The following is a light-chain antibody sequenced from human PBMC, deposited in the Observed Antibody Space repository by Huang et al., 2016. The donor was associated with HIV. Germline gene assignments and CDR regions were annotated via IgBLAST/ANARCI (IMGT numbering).Light chain of an antibody. Sequence: EIVLTQSPGTLSLSPGERVTLSCRASQCISGGDLAWYQQKPGQAPRLLISGASIRATGIPDRVSGSGSGTDFSLTISRLEPEDFAVYHCQQYGTSPWTFGQGTKVEVK. CDR3: QQYGTSPWT. J-gene: IGKJ1*01. CDR1: QCISGGD. V-gene: IGKV3-20*01. CDR2: GAS.